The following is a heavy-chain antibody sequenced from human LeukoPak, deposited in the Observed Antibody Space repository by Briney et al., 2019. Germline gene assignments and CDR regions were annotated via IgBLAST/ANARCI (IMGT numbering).Heavy chain of an antibody. V-gene: IGHV3-7*03. D-gene: IGHD3-16*01. Sequence: GGSLRLSCAASGFTFSSYGMHWVRQAPGRGLEWVASINHNGNVNYYVDSVKGRFTISRDNAKNSLYLQMSNLRAEDTAVYFCARGGGLDVWGQGATVTVSS. CDR2: INHNGNVN. CDR3: ARGGGLDV. J-gene: IGHJ6*02. CDR1: GFTFSSYG.